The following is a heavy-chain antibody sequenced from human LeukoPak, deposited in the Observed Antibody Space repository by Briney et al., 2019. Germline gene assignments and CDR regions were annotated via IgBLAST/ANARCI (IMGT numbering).Heavy chain of an antibody. CDR2: INHNGKVN. Sequence: PRGALRLSSAASGFTFSSYWMNWAPQAPGKRLEWVASINHNGKVNYYVASVKGRFTISRDNAQTTPYLQISNSRAEDTAVYFCARGGGLDVWGQGATVTVSS. D-gene: IGHD3-16*01. CDR1: GFTFSSYW. J-gene: IGHJ6*02. V-gene: IGHV3-7*03. CDR3: ARGGGLDV.